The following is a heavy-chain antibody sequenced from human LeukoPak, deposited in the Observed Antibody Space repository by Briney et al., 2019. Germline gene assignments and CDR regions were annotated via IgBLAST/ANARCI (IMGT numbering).Heavy chain of an antibody. CDR1: GFTFSDYY. D-gene: IGHD5-12*01. V-gene: IGHV3-11*01. J-gene: IGHJ4*02. Sequence: GGSLRLSCTASGFTFSDYYMSWIRQAPGKGLEWVSYISRTGDTIYYADSVKGRFTISRDTAKNSLYLQMNSLRAEDTAVYYCARGSGYSGYVAYWGQGTLVTVSS. CDR3: ARGSGYSGYVAY. CDR2: ISRTGDTI.